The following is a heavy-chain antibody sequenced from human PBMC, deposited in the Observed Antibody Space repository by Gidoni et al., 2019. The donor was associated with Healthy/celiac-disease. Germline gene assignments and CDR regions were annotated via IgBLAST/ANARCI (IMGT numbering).Heavy chain of an antibody. V-gene: IGHV4-34*01. CDR1: GGSFSGYY. CDR2: INHSGST. Sequence: QVQLQQWGAGLLTPSETLSLTCAVYGGSFSGYYWSWIRQPPGKGLEWIGEINHSGSTNYNPSLKSRVTISVDTSKNQFSLKLSSVTAADTAVYYCARSNRTWIQLWLLYGWFDPWGQGTLVTVSS. CDR3: ARSNRTWIQLWLLYGWFDP. D-gene: IGHD5-18*01. J-gene: IGHJ5*02.